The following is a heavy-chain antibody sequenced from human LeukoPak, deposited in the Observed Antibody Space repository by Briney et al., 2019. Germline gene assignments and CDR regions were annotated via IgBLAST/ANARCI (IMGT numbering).Heavy chain of an antibody. D-gene: IGHD4-17*01. Sequence: GTSLCPSCAASGFTFSSYAMHWVSQAPGKGLEWVAVISFDGSNKYYADSVKGRFTISRDNSKNTLSLQMNSLRADDTAVYYCARPRTTVTQDFDYWGRGTLVTVSS. CDR2: ISFDGSNK. CDR3: ARPRTTVTQDFDY. V-gene: IGHV3-30-3*01. CDR1: GFTFSSYA. J-gene: IGHJ4*02.